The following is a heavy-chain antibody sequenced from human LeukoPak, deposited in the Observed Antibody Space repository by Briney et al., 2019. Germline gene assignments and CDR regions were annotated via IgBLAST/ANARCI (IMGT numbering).Heavy chain of an antibody. J-gene: IGHJ5*02. CDR3: ARGLQYSSSSRWFDP. CDR2: VIPIFGTA. V-gene: IGHV1-69*05. CDR1: GGTFSSYA. D-gene: IGHD6-6*01. Sequence: SVKVSCKASGGTFSSYAISWVRQAPGQGLEWMGGVIPIFGTANYAQKFQGRVTITTDESTSTAYMELSSLRSEDTAVYYCARGLQYSSSSRWFDPWGQGTLVTVSS.